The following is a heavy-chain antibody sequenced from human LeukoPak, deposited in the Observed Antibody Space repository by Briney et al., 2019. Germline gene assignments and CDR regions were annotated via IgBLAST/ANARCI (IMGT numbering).Heavy chain of an antibody. CDR3: ARETPRRGETRDGYR. D-gene: IGHD5-24*01. Sequence: SGGSPRLSCAASGFTFKKYWMNWVRQVPGKGLECLANIKEDGSETYYADSVKGRFTISRDNPKNLLFLQINSLRVEDTAVYYCARETPRRGETRDGYRWGQGTLVTVSS. CDR2: IKEDGSET. J-gene: IGHJ4*02. V-gene: IGHV3-7*01. CDR1: GFTFKKYW.